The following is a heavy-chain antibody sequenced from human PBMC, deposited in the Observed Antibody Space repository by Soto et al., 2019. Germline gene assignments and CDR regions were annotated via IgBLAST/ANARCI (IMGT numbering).Heavy chain of an antibody. CDR1: GYTFTIYG. V-gene: IGHV1-18*01. CDR2: ISAYNGNT. D-gene: IGHD2-15*01. Sequence: ASVKVSCKASGYTFTIYGISWVRQAPGQGLEWMGWISAYNGNTNYAQKLQGRVTMTTDTSTSTAYMELRSLRSDDTAAYYCAGALVVRYYYMDVWRKGTTVTVAS. J-gene: IGHJ6*03. CDR3: AGALVVRYYYMDV.